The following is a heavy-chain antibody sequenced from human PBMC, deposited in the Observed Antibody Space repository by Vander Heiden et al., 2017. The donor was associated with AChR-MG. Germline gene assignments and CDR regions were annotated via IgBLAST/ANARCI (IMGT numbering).Heavy chain of an antibody. CDR2: IIPIFGTA. CDR3: ARERYYYDSSGYDIYFDY. D-gene: IGHD3-22*01. J-gene: IGHJ4*02. CDR1: GGTFSSYA. V-gene: IGHV1-69*01. Sequence: QVQLVQSGAEVKKPGSSVKVSCKASGGTFSSYAISWVRQAPGQGLEWMGGIIPIFGTANYAQKFQGRVTITADESTSTAYMELSSLRSEDTAVYYCARERYYYDSSGYDIYFDYWGQGTLVTVSS.